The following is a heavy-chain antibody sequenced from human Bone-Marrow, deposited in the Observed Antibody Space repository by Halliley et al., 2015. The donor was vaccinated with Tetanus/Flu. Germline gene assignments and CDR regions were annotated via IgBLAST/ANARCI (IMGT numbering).Heavy chain of an antibody. Sequence: EWIAYVHYSGTPNYNPPLKSRVTMSLDTSKNQFSLKLTSVTAADTAVYYCAGLDLRHHTFDIWGQGTMVTVSS. J-gene: IGHJ3*02. V-gene: IGHV4-59*01. CDR3: AGLDLRHHTFDI. CDR2: VHYSGTP. D-gene: IGHD5-12*01.